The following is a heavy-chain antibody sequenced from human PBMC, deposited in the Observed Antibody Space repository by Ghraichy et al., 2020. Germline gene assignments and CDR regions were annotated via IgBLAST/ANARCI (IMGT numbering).Heavy chain of an antibody. J-gene: IGHJ6*02. CDR3: AKSDLWSGSETVLRYYAMDV. D-gene: IGHD3-3*01. Sequence: GGSLRLSCAASGFSLSNYVMSWVRQAPGKGLEWVSSVNLGEHSTYYADSVRGRFTISRDNSNNRMFLQMDSLSVEDTALYYCAKSDLWSGSETVLRYYAMDVWGQGTTVTVSS. CDR2: VNLGEHST. V-gene: IGHV3-23*01. CDR1: GFSLSNYV.